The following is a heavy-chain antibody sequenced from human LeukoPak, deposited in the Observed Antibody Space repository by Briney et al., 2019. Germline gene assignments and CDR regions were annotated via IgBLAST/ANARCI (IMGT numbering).Heavy chain of an antibody. Sequence: SETLSLTCTVSGVSISRYYWSWIRQPAGKGLEWIGRIYSSGSTTYNPSLKSRVTMSIDTSKNHFSLKLGSVTAADTAVYYCARGLRYFDWLSPVDYWGQGTLVTVSS. CDR3: ARGLRYFDWLSPVDY. CDR2: IYSSGST. CDR1: GVSISRYY. V-gene: IGHV4-4*07. D-gene: IGHD3-9*01. J-gene: IGHJ4*02.